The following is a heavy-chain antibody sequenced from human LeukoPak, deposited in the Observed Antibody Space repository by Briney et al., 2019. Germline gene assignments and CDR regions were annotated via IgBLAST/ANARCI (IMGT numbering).Heavy chain of an antibody. CDR2: INPNGADT. J-gene: IGHJ4*02. V-gene: IGHV1-2*02. D-gene: IGHD2-15*01. Sequence: ASVKVSCKAPGYTFTGYYMRWVRQAPGQRLEWMGWINPNGADTNYAQKFQGRVTMTRDTSISTAYMELSRLRSDDTALYYCARGIGYCSGGSCPNYYYWGQGTLVTVSS. CDR1: GYTFTGYY. CDR3: ARGIGYCSGGSCPNYYY.